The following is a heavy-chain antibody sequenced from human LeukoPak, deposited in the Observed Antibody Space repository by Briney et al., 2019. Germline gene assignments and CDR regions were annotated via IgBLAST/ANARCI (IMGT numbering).Heavy chain of an antibody. V-gene: IGHV3-23*01. D-gene: IGHD4-17*01. J-gene: IGHJ4*02. CDR2: ISGSGGST. CDR3: AKDFRGYGDYYFDY. CDR1: GFTFSNHC. Sequence: GGSLRLSCAASGFTFSNHCMSWVRQAPGKGLEWVSAISGSGGSTYYADSVKGRFTISRDNSKNTLYLQMNSLRAEDTAVYYCAKDFRGYGDYYFDYWGQGTLVTVSS.